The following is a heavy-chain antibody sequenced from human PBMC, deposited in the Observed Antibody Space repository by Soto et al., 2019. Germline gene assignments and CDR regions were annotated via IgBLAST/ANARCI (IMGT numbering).Heavy chain of an antibody. CDR2: ISYDGSNK. Sequence: PGGSLRLSCAASGFTFSPFWMHWVRQAPGKGLEWVAVISYDGSNKYYADSVKGRFTISRDNSKNTLYLQMNSLRAEDTAVYYCARGQRYFDWLSHFDYWGQGTLVTVSS. CDR3: ARGQRYFDWLSHFDY. J-gene: IGHJ4*02. V-gene: IGHV3-30-3*01. D-gene: IGHD3-9*01. CDR1: GFTFSPFW.